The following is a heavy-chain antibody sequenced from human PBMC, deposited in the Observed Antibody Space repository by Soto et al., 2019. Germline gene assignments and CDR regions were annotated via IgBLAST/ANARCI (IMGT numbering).Heavy chain of an antibody. CDR2: IYYSGST. CDR1: GGSISSGGYY. D-gene: IGHD1-1*01. CDR3: ARGPRGYNWNDGPDY. V-gene: IGHV4-31*03. Sequence: SETLSLTCTVSGGSISSGGYYWSWIRQHPGKGLEWIGYIYYSGSTYYNPSLKSRVTISVDTSKNQFSLKLSSVTAADTAVYYCARGPRGYNWNDGPDYWGQGTLVTVSS. J-gene: IGHJ4*02.